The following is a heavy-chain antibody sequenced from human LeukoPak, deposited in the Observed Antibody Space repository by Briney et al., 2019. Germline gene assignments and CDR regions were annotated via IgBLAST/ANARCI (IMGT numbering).Heavy chain of an antibody. CDR2: INHSGST. J-gene: IGHJ4*02. CDR1: GESFRGYY. Sequence: SDTLSLICAVYGESFRGYYWNWIRQPPAKGREWIGEINHSGSTNHHPSLKSRITIKVDTSNKQFSLKLDSVTASDTAVYYFARRGPSSRYLRGHRYFDYWGQGTLVTVSS. CDR3: ARRGPSSRYLRGHRYFDY. V-gene: IGHV4-34*01. D-gene: IGHD5/OR15-5a*01.